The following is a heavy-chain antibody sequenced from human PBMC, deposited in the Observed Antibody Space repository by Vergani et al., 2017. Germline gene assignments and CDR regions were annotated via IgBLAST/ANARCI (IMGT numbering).Heavy chain of an antibody. CDR3: AKDSWGDYDFWSGYPQWNHAFDI. V-gene: IGHV3-9*01. CDR1: GFTFQAFA. D-gene: IGHD3-3*01. J-gene: IGHJ3*02. Sequence: VEAGGGLVQPGGSLRLSCTASGFTFQAFAFHWVRQVSGRGLEWVSGIDRNYGVKNGNSFEGRFSISRDNAKKAVFLQMNSLRAEDTALYYCAKDSWGDYDFWSGYPQWNHAFDIWGQGTMVTVSS. CDR2: IDRNYGVK.